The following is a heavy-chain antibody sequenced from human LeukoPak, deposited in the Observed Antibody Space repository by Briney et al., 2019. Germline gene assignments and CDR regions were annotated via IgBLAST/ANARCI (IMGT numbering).Heavy chain of an antibody. D-gene: IGHD1-26*01. CDR3: ARGGNYWPQWWFDP. CDR1: GVSVTSDLYY. Sequence: SETLSLTCTVSGVSVTSDLYYWSWIRQPPGKGLEWIGYIYYTGSTSYNPSLKSRVTMSLDASKNQFSLELNSVTPADTAVYYCARGGNYWPQWWFDPWGRGTLVSVSS. V-gene: IGHV4-61*01. J-gene: IGHJ5*02. CDR2: IYYTGST.